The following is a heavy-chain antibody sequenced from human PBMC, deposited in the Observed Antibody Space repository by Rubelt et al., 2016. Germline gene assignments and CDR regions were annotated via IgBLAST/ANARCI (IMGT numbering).Heavy chain of an antibody. Sequence: QITLKESGPTLVKPTQTLTLTCTFFVFSLTTSGVGVGWIRQPPGKALEWLALIYWDDDKRSSPSLKSRLTITKDTSKHQVVFTMTNMDPVDTATYYCAHVPQFRWFATWGQGTLVTVSS. D-gene: IGHD3-10*02. V-gene: IGHV2-5*02. CDR1: VFSLTTSGVG. CDR3: AHVPQFRWFAT. CDR2: IYWDDDK. J-gene: IGHJ5*02.